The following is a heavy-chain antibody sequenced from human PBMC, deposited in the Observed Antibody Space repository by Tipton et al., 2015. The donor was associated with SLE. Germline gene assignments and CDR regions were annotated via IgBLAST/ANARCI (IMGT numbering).Heavy chain of an antibody. D-gene: IGHD3-22*01. Sequence: TLSLTCTVSGGSINSHYWSWIRQSPGKGLEWIGDIYSSGSTNYNPSLKSRVTISVDTSKNQFSLKLSSVTAADTAVYYSARQRYYDSSGPYGDWYFDLWGRGTLVTVSS. CDR3: ARQRYYDSSGPYGDWYFDL. V-gene: IGHV4-59*08. CDR2: IYSSGST. J-gene: IGHJ2*01. CDR1: GGSINSHY.